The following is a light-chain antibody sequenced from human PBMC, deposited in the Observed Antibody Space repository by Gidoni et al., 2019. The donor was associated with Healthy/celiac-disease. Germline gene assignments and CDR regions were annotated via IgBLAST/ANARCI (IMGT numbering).Light chain of an antibody. V-gene: IGKV3-20*01. CDR2: GAS. CDR1: QSVSSSY. Sequence: VFPQYPGTLSLSPWERATLSCRASQSVSSSYLAWYQQKPGQAPRLLIYGASSRATGIPDRFSGSGSGTDFTLTISRLEPEDFAVDYCQQYGSSSGTFGQGTKVEIK. CDR3: QQYGSSSGT. J-gene: IGKJ1*01.